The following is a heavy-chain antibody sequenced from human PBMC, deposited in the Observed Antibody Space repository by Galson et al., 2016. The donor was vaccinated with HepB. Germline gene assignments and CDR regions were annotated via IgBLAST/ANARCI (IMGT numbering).Heavy chain of an antibody. V-gene: IGHV3-11*05. CDR1: GFTFSDYY. Sequence: SLRLSCAASGFTFSDYYMSWVRQAPGKGLEWVSDISGSSAYTNYADSVKGRVTISRDNAKKSLYLQLNSLRAEDTAVYYCAREGGGNSYAGNAFDSWGQGTMLTVSS. D-gene: IGHD4-23*01. CDR3: AREGGGNSYAGNAFDS. CDR2: ISGSSAYT. J-gene: IGHJ3*02.